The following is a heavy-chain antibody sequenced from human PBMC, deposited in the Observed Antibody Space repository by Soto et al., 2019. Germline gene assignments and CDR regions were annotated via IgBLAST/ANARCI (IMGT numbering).Heavy chain of an antibody. CDR2: ILHDENNR. J-gene: IGHJ4*02. V-gene: IGHV3-30-3*01. Sequence: QVQLVESGGGVVQPGRSLRLSCAASGFTFSNYIMHWVRQAPGKGLEWVAFILHDENNRHYADSVKGRFTISRDNSKNTLYLQMNSLTAEDTAIYYCARDDEDGGYGDLGYWGQGTLVTVSS. D-gene: IGHD3-16*01. CDR1: GFTFSNYI. CDR3: ARDDEDGGYGDLGY.